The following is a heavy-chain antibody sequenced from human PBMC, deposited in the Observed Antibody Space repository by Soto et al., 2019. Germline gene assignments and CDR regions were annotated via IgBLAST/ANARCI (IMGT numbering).Heavy chain of an antibody. J-gene: IGHJ4*02. D-gene: IGHD6-19*01. CDR2: ISGSGGST. Sequence: PGGSLRLSCAASGFTFSSYAMNWVRQAPGKGLEWVSVISGSGGSTYYADSVKGRFTISRDNSKNTLYLQINSLKAEDKAVYYCASRSSGWYFDYWGQGTLVTVSS. V-gene: IGHV3-23*01. CDR1: GFTFSSYA. CDR3: ASRSSGWYFDY.